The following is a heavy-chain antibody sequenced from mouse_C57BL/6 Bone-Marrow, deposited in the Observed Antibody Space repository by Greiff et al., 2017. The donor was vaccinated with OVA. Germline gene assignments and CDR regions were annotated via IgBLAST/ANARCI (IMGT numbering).Heavy chain of an antibody. J-gene: IGHJ4*01. D-gene: IGHD1-1*01. V-gene: IGHV5-16*01. CDR2: INYDGSST. CDR3: AREGLLRSPYAMDY. CDR1: GFTFSDYY. Sequence: EVMLVESEGGLVQPGSSMKLSCTASGFTFSDYYMAWVRQVPEKGLEWVANINYDGSSTYYLDSLKSRFIISRDNAKNILYLQMSSLKSEDTATYYCAREGLLRSPYAMDYWGQGTSVTVSS.